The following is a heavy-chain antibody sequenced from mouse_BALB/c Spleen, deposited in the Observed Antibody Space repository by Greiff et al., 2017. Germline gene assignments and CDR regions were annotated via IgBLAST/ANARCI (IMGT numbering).Heavy chain of an antibody. CDR1: GFSLTSYG. Sequence: VQLQQSGPGLVQPSQCLSITCTVSGFSLTSYGVHWVRQSPGKGLEWLGVIWSGGSTDNNAAFISRLSISKDNSKSQVFFEMTSLQANDTAIYYCARKMGGTTGLDYAMDYWGQGTSVTVSS. V-gene: IGHV2-2*02. CDR2: IWSGGST. J-gene: IGHJ4*01. CDR3: ARKMGGTTGLDYAMDY. D-gene: IGHD1-1*01.